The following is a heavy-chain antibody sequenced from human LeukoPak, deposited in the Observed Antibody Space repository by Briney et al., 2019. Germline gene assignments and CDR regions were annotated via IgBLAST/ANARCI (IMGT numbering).Heavy chain of an antibody. V-gene: IGHV3-7*05. CDR2: IKQDGSEE. D-gene: IGHD3-3*01. CDR1: GFTFSRYW. J-gene: IGHJ5*02. CDR3: ARDKDPVFGVLNWFDP. Sequence: PGGSLRLSCAASGFTFSRYWMSWVRQAPGKGPEWVANIKQDGSEEYYLDSVKGRFTISRDNAKNSLYLQMNSLRAEDTAVYYCARDKDPVFGVLNWFDPWGRGTLVTVSS.